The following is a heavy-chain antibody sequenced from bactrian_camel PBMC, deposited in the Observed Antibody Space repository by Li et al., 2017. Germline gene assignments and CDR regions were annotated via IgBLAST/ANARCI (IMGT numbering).Heavy chain of an antibody. Sequence: VQLVESGGGLVQPGGSLRLSCLASGFSFSAYDMNWVRQAPGKGLEWVSSINSGGISTYYADSVQGRFTISRHTANNTFTLLMTSLKPEDSAMYYCALTIGEGVLGSRCLEALLLPVYNDWGQGTQVTVS. D-gene: IGHD2*01. J-gene: IGHJ4*01. CDR3: ALTIGEGVLGSRCLEALLLPVYND. V-gene: IGHV3S40*01. CDR1: GFSFSAYD. CDR2: INSGGIST.